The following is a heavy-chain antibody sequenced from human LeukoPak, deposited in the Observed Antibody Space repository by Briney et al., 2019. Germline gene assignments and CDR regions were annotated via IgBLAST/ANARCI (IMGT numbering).Heavy chain of an antibody. CDR3: ARSASTLLLWFGV. CDR2: IYYSGST. J-gene: IGHJ4*02. V-gene: IGHV4-30-4*01. D-gene: IGHD3-10*01. Sequence: SETLSLTCTVSGGSISSGDYYWSWIRQPPGKGLEWIGYIYYSGSTYYNPSLKSRVTISVDTSKNQFSLKLSSVTAADTAVYYRARSASTLLLWFGVWGQGTLVTVSS. CDR1: GGSISSGDYY.